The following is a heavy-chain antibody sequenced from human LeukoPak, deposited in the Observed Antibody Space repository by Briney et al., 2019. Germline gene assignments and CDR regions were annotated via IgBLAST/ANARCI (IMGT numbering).Heavy chain of an antibody. Sequence: PGGSLRLSCVASGFIFGNFPMTWVRQAPGRGLEWVSAISASDGRTYYADSVKGRFTISRDNSKNTLYLQMSSLTAADTAVYYCAKDRGYWGQGTLVTVSS. CDR3: AKDRGY. CDR2: ISASDGRT. V-gene: IGHV3-23*01. CDR1: GFIFGNFP. J-gene: IGHJ4*02.